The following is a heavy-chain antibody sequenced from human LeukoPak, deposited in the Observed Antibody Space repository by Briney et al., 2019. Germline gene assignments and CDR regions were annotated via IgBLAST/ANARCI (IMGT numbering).Heavy chain of an antibody. CDR3: ARVFYAKDIVVVPAYYYYYLDV. J-gene: IGHJ6*03. Sequence: ASVKVSCKASGYTFTGYYMHWVRQAPGQGLEWMGWINPNSGSTNYAQKFQGRATMTRDTSISTAYMEVSRLRSDDTAVYYCARVFYAKDIVVVPAYYYYYLDVWGKGTTVTVSS. D-gene: IGHD2-2*01. CDR1: GYTFTGYY. V-gene: IGHV1-2*02. CDR2: INPNSGST.